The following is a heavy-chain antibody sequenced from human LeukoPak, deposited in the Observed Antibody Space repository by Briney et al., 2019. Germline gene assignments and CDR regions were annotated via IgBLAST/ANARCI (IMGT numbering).Heavy chain of an antibody. D-gene: IGHD3-22*01. Sequence: ASVKVSCKASGYTFANYDINWVRQATGQGLEWMGWMNPNSGNTGSAQKFRGRVTMTRNTSISTAYMELSSLRSEDTAVYYCARTDSSGYAPFDIWGQGTMVTVSS. CDR3: ARTDSSGYAPFDI. V-gene: IGHV1-8*01. CDR2: MNPNSGNT. CDR1: GYTFANYD. J-gene: IGHJ3*02.